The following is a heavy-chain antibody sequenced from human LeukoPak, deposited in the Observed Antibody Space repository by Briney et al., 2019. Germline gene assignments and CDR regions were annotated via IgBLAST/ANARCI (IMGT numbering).Heavy chain of an antibody. V-gene: IGHV1-8*01. J-gene: IGHJ4*02. Sequence: ASVKVSCKASGYTFTSYDINWVRQATGQGLEWMGWMNPNSGNTGYAQKFQGRVTMTEDTSTDTAYMELSSLRSEDTAVYYCATGILRGVIIIEFDYWGQGTLVTVSS. CDR1: GYTFTSYD. CDR2: MNPNSGNT. CDR3: ATGILRGVIIIEFDY. D-gene: IGHD3-10*01.